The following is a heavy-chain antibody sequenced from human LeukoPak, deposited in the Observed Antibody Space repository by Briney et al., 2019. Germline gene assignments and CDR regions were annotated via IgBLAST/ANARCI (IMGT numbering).Heavy chain of an antibody. CDR3: ARGRLEYGDSYQNY. V-gene: IGHV4-34*01. CDR1: GGSFSGYC. CDR2: INHSGST. J-gene: IGHJ4*02. D-gene: IGHD4-17*01. Sequence: SETLSLTCAVYGGSFSGYCWSWVRQRPGKGLDWIGEINHSGSTNYNPSLKSRVTISVDTSKNQFSLKLSSVTAADTAVYYCARGRLEYGDSYQNYWGQGTLVTVSS.